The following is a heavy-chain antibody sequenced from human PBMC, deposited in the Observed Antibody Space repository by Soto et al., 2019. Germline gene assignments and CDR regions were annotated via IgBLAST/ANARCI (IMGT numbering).Heavy chain of an antibody. Sequence: SETLSLTCTVSGGSISSYYWSWIRQPPGKGLELIGYIYYSGSTNYNPSLKSRVTISVDTSKNQFSLKLSSVTAADTAVYYCASSPYYGSGSYYSIDYWGQGTLVTVSS. CDR3: ASSPYYGSGSYYSIDY. V-gene: IGHV4-59*08. D-gene: IGHD3-10*01. J-gene: IGHJ4*02. CDR2: IYYSGST. CDR1: GGSISSYY.